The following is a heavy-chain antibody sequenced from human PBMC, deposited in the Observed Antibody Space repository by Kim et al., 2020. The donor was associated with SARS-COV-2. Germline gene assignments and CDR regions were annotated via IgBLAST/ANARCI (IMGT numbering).Heavy chain of an antibody. D-gene: IGHD4-17*01. CDR1: GGSISSSSYY. J-gene: IGHJ6*02. CDR2: IYYSGST. V-gene: IGHV4-39*01. CDR3: ARHGGDYVFSYYYYGMDV. Sequence: SETLSLTCTVSGGSISSSSYYWGWIRQPPGKGLEWIGCIYYSGSTYYNPSLKSRVTISVDTSKYQFSLKLSSVTAADTAVYYCARHGGDYVFSYYYYGMDVWGQGTTVTVSS.